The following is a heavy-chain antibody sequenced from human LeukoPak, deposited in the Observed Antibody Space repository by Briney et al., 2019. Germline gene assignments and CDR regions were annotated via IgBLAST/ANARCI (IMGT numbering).Heavy chain of an antibody. Sequence: GASVKVSCKVSGYTLTELSMHWVRQAPGKGLEWMGGFDPEDGETIYAQKFQGRVTMTEDTSTDTAYMELSSLRSEDTAVYYCATSFKYERLVRGFDPWAREPWSPSPQ. J-gene: IGHJ5*02. CDR2: FDPEDGET. CDR1: GYTLTELS. CDR3: ATSFKYERLVRGFDP. D-gene: IGHD2-2*01. V-gene: IGHV1-24*01.